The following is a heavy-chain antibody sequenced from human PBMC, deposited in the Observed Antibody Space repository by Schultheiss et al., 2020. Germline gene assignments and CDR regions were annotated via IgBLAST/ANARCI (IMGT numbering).Heavy chain of an antibody. CDR1: GFTFSSYS. CDR3: ARDRVYSTFRYYYYGMDV. CDR2: ISSSSSYI. Sequence: WGSLRLSCAASGFTFSSYSMNWVRQAPGKGLEWVSSISSSSSYIYYADSVKGRFTISRDNAKNSLYLQMNSLRAEDTAVYYCARDRVYSTFRYYYYGMDVWGQGTTVTVSS. J-gene: IGHJ6*02. V-gene: IGHV3-21*01. D-gene: IGHD2-15*01.